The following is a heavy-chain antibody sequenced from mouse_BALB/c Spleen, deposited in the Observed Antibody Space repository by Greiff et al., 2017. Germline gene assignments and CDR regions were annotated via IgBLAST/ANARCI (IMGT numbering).Heavy chain of an antibody. D-gene: IGHD1-1*01. CDR3: ARVDYGSRYDY. Sequence: QVQLQQSGPGLVAPSQCLSITCTVSGFSLTSYGVHWVRQPPGKGLEWLGVIWAGGSTNYNSALMSRLSISKDNSKSQVFLKMNSLQTDDTTMYYCARVDYGSRYDYWGQGTTLTVSS. CDR1: GFSLTSYG. CDR2: IWAGGST. J-gene: IGHJ2*01. V-gene: IGHV2-9*02.